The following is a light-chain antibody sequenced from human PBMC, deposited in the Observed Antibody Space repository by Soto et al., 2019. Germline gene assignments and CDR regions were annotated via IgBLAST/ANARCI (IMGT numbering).Light chain of an antibody. Sequence: IGLTQAPSTLSLSPGERATLSCRASQSLSGSYLAWYQQKPGQAPRLLIYGASNRAPGIPDRFSGSGSGTDFTLTISSLKPDDFATYYCQQYNSFPSFGQGTKVDIK. CDR2: GAS. CDR3: QQYNSFPS. CDR1: QSLSGSY. V-gene: IGKV3-20*01. J-gene: IGKJ1*01.